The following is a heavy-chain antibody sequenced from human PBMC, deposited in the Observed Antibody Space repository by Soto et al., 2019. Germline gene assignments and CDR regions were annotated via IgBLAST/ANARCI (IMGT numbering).Heavy chain of an antibody. D-gene: IGHD3-22*01. Sequence: EVQLVESGGGLIQPGGSLRLSCAASGFTVSSNFMSWVRQAPGKGLEWISVIYNVGSTYYADSVKGRFTISRDFSKNTLYLQMNSLRAEDTAVYYCARGSSRCHDSRLFDYWGQGTLVTVSS. CDR3: ARGSSRCHDSRLFDY. CDR2: IYNVGST. V-gene: IGHV3-53*01. J-gene: IGHJ4*02. CDR1: GFTVSSNF.